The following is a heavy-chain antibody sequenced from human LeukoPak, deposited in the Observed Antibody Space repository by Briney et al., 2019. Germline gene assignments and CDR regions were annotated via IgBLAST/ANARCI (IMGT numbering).Heavy chain of an antibody. Sequence: SETLSLTCAVSGGSFSGYYWNWIRQPPGKGLEWIGEIDHSGSTNYNPSLKSRVTILVDTSKNQFSLKLSSVTAADTAVYYCARGPRVLRYFDWSRKGFDYWGQGTLVTVSS. CDR3: ARGPRVLRYFDWSRKGFDY. J-gene: IGHJ4*02. V-gene: IGHV4-34*01. CDR1: GGSFSGYY. CDR2: IDHSGST. D-gene: IGHD3-9*01.